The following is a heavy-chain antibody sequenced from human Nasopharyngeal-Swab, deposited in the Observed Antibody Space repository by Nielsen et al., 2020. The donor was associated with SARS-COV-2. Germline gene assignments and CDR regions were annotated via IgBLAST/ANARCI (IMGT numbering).Heavy chain of an antibody. J-gene: IGHJ6*02. CDR3: ATGIVVVPAAMKAWAYYYYGMDV. D-gene: IGHD2-2*01. CDR2: FDPEDGET. Sequence: ASVKVSCKVSGYTLTELSMHWVRQAPGKGLEWMGGFDPEDGETIYAQKFQGRVTMTEDTSTDTAYMELSSLRSEDTAVYYCATGIVVVPAAMKAWAYYYYGMDVWGQGTTVTVSS. V-gene: IGHV1-24*01. CDR1: GYTLTELS.